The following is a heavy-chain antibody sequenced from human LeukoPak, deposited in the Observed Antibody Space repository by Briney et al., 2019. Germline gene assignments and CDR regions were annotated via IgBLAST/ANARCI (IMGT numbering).Heavy chain of an antibody. Sequence: GGSLRLSCTASGFTFSAFAMMWVRQAPGKGPEWIAAIRGGGTGAFYAGSVMGRFTISKDNSKDTLFLQMNNLRAEDTAVYYCARGPNGDYVGAFDMWGPGTMVTVSS. CDR3: ARGPNGDYVGAFDM. V-gene: IGHV3-23*01. D-gene: IGHD4-17*01. CDR2: IRGGGTGA. CDR1: GFTFSAFA. J-gene: IGHJ3*02.